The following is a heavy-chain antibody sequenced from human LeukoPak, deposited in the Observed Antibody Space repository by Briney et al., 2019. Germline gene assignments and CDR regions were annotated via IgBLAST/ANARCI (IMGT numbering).Heavy chain of an antibody. V-gene: IGHV3-33*01. J-gene: IGHJ4*02. D-gene: IGHD1-1*01. Sequence: GGSPRLSCAASGFTFRNYGMHWVRQAPGKGLEWVALIRYDGSKKDYGDSVKGRFTISRDNSKNTLSLQMDSLRAEDTAVYYCARTGDTERFDYWGQGTLVTVSS. CDR3: ARTGDTERFDY. CDR1: GFTFRNYG. CDR2: IRYDGSKK.